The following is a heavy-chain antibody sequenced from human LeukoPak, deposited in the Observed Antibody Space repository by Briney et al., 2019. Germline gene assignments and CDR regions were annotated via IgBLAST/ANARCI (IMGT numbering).Heavy chain of an antibody. Sequence: SVKVSCKASGGTFSSYAISWVRQAPGQGLEWMGGIIPIFGTANYAQKFQGRVTITTDESTSTAYMELSSLRSEDTAVYYCALSGGYCTNGVCPTDAFDIWGQGTVVTVSS. D-gene: IGHD2-8*01. CDR1: GGTFSSYA. CDR3: ALSGGYCTNGVCPTDAFDI. V-gene: IGHV1-69*05. J-gene: IGHJ3*02. CDR2: IIPIFGTA.